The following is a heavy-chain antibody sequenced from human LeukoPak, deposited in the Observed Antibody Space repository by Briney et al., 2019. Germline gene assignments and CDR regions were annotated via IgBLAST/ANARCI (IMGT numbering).Heavy chain of an antibody. V-gene: IGHV4-39*07. Sequence: PSETLSLTCSGSGGSIIGYYWGWIRQPPGKRLEWIGNIYYTGNTYYNSSLKSRVTISLDTSKNQFSLKVISMTAADTAAYYCTKSDGYGLIRICGRGTMVTVSS. J-gene: IGHJ3*02. CDR1: GGSIIGYY. CDR2: IYYTGNT. D-gene: IGHD3-10*01. CDR3: TKSDGYGLIRI.